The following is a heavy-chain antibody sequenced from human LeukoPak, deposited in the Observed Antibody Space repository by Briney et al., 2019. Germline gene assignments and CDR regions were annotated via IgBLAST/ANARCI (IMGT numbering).Heavy chain of an antibody. CDR3: AKDRRGGSYYAATLDI. CDR1: GFTFSSYA. CDR2: ISDSGDIT. Sequence: GGSLRLSCAASGFTFSSYAMSWVRQAPGKGLEWVSGISDSGDITYYADSVRGRFTISRDNSKNTLYVQMNSLRVEDTAVYYCAKDRRGGSYYAATLDIWGQGTMVTVSS. D-gene: IGHD1-26*01. V-gene: IGHV3-23*01. J-gene: IGHJ3*02.